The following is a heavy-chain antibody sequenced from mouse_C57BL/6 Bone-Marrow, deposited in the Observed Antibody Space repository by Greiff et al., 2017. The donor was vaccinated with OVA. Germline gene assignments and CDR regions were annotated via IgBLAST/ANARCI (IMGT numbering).Heavy chain of an antibody. CDR1: GYTFTGYW. D-gene: IGHD1-1*01. V-gene: IGHV1-9*01. CDR2: ILPGSGST. Sequence: VKLQESGAELMKPGASVKLSCKATGYTFTGYWIEWVKQRPGHGLEWIGEILPGSGSTNYNEKFKGKATFTADTSSNTAYLQLSSLTSEDTAIYYCARSRPLLLWYFDVWGTGTTVTVSS. J-gene: IGHJ1*03. CDR3: ARSRPLLLWYFDV.